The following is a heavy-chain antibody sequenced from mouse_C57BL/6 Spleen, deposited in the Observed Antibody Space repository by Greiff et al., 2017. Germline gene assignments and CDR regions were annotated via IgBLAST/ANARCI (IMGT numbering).Heavy chain of an antibody. Sequence: QVQLKESGAELVRPGTSVKMSCKASGYTFTNYWIGWAKQRPGHGLEWIGDIYPGGGYTNYNEKFKGKATLTADKSSSTAYMQFSSLTSEDSAIYYCARASFDYWGQGTTLTVSS. V-gene: IGHV1-63*01. CDR3: ARASFDY. CDR2: IYPGGGYT. CDR1: GYTFTNYW. J-gene: IGHJ2*01.